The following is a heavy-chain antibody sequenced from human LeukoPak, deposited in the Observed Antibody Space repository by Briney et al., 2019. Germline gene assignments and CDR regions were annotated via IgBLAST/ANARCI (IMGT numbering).Heavy chain of an antibody. CDR3: ARTYGDYPDY. Sequence: SVKVSCKASGGTFSSYAISWVRQAPGQGLEWMGRIIPILGIANYAQKFQGRVTITAVKSTSTAYMELSSLRSEDTAVYYCARTYGDYPDYWGQGTLVTVSS. J-gene: IGHJ4*02. V-gene: IGHV1-69*04. D-gene: IGHD4-17*01. CDR2: IIPILGIA. CDR1: GGTFSSYA.